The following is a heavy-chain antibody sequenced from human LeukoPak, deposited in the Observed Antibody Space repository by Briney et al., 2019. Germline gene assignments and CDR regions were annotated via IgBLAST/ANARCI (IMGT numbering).Heavy chain of an antibody. D-gene: IGHD2-15*01. Sequence: GGSLRLSCAASGFTFSNYAMHWVRQAPGKGLEWVAAISYDGTSKYSADSVRGRFTISRDHSKNTLYLQMNSLRAEDTAVYYCARSVVVAATPHYYYGMDVWGQGTTVTVSS. CDR1: GFTFSNYA. CDR2: ISYDGTSK. J-gene: IGHJ6*02. V-gene: IGHV3-30*14. CDR3: ARSVVVAATPHYYYGMDV.